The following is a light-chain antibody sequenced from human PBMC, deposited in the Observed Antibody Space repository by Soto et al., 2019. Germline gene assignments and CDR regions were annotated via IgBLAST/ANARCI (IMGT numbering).Light chain of an antibody. CDR3: QQRNVWPPVT. Sequence: EIGVTQSPATLSVSPGERATLSCRASQSVGNKVAWYQHKPGQTPRLIIYGAFNRATGIPARFSGSGSGTDFTLTISSLEPEDSAVYYCQQRNVWPPVTFGQGTRLEIK. V-gene: IGKV3-11*01. J-gene: IGKJ5*01. CDR1: QSVGNK. CDR2: GAF.